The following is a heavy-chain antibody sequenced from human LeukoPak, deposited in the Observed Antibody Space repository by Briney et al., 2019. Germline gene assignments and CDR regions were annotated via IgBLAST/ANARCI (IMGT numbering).Heavy chain of an antibody. V-gene: IGHV3-64*01. Sequence: GGSLRLSCAASGFTLSTYAMHWVRQAPGKGLEYVSAISTNGGGTYYANSVKGRFTISRDNSKNTLYLQMGSLRAEDMAVYYCARWGSTSCYDYWGQGTLVTVSS. CDR2: ISTNGGGT. CDR3: ARWGSTSCYDY. D-gene: IGHD2-2*01. CDR1: GFTLSTYA. J-gene: IGHJ4*02.